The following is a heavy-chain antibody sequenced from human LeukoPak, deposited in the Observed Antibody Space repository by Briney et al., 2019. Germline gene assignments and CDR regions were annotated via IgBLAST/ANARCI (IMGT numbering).Heavy chain of an antibody. CDR3: AREGYSSGRAPAFDI. CDR1: GSTFSTYI. Sequence: GGSLRLSCVASGSTFSTYIMHWVRQPTGKGLEWVSGIGVVGETSYLGSVKGRFTTSRENGRNSLYLQMNSLTAVDTAIYYCAREGYSSGRAPAFDIWGQGTTVTVSS. D-gene: IGHD3-22*01. V-gene: IGHV3-13*01. J-gene: IGHJ3*02. CDR2: IGVVGET.